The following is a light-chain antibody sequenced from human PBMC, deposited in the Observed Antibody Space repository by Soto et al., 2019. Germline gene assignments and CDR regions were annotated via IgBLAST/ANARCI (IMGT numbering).Light chain of an antibody. J-gene: IGLJ1*01. V-gene: IGLV2-11*01. CDR2: EVS. Sequence: VLAQPRSVSGSPGQSVTISCTGTSSDVGGYNYVSWYQQHPGKAPKLMIYEVSKRPSGVPDRFSGSKSGNTASLTVSGLQAEDEADYYCSSYAGSIYVFGTGTKVTVL. CDR3: SSYAGSIYV. CDR1: SSDVGGYNY.